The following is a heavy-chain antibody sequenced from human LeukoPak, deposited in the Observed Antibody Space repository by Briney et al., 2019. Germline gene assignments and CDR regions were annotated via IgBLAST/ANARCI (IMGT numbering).Heavy chain of an antibody. CDR2: ISGSGGST. Sequence: GGSLRPSCAASGFTFSNYAMTWVRQAPGKGLEWVSAISGSGGSTYYADSVKGRFTISRDNPKNTLYLQMNSLRAEDTAVYYCAKDYYGSGSWGQGALVTVSS. J-gene: IGHJ4*02. V-gene: IGHV3-23*01. D-gene: IGHD3-10*01. CDR3: AKDYYGSGS. CDR1: GFTFSNYA.